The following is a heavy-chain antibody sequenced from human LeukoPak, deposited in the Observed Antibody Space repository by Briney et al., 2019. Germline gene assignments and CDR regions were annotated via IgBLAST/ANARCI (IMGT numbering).Heavy chain of an antibody. J-gene: IGHJ5*02. Sequence: SETLSLTCTVSGGSISSGGYYWSWIRQHPGKGLEWIGYIYYSGSTYYNPSLKSRVTMSVDTSKNQFSLKLSSVTAADTAVYYCARGLEDIVVVPAAIGWFDPWGQGTLVTVSS. CDR1: GGSISSGGYY. CDR3: ARGLEDIVVVPAAIGWFDP. V-gene: IGHV4-31*03. D-gene: IGHD2-2*02. CDR2: IYYSGST.